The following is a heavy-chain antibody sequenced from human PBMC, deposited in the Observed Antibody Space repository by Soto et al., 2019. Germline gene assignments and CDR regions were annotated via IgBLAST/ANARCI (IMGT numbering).Heavy chain of an antibody. CDR2: INHSGST. Sequence: SETLSLTCAVYGGSFSGYYWRWIRQPPGKGLEWIGEINHSGSTNYNPSLKSRVTISVDTSKNQFSLKLSSVTAADTAVYYCARGSIMVYAILDYWGQGTLVTVSS. J-gene: IGHJ4*02. CDR1: GGSFSGYY. D-gene: IGHD2-8*01. CDR3: ARGSIMVYAILDY. V-gene: IGHV4-34*01.